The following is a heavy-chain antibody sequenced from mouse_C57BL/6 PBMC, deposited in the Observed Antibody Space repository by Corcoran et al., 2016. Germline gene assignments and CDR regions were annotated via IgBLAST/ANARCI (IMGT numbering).Heavy chain of an antibody. CDR3: ARGWLLRPYYFDY. CDR1: GYSITSGYY. CDR2: ISYDGSN. D-gene: IGHD2-3*01. Sequence: DVQLQESGPGLVKPSQSLSLTCSVTGYSITSGYYWNWIRQFPGNKLEWMGYISYDGSNNYNPSLKNRISITRDTSKNQFFLKLNSVTTEDTATYYCARGWLLRPYYFDYWGQGTTLTVSS. V-gene: IGHV3-6*01. J-gene: IGHJ2*01.